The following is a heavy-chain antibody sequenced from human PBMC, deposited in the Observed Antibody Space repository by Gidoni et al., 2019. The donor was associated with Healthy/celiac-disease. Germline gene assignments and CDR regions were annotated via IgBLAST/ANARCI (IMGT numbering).Heavy chain of an antibody. CDR2: ISSSSSYR. V-gene: IGHV3-21*01. D-gene: IGHD3-22*01. Sequence: EVQLVESGGGLVKPGGSLRLSCAASGFTFSSYSLNWVRQAPGKGLEWVSSISSSSSYRYYADSVKGRFTISRDNAKNSLYLQMNSLRAEDTAVYYCARDYYYDSSGRKVDAFDIWGQGTMVTVSS. CDR3: ARDYYYDSSGRKVDAFDI. J-gene: IGHJ3*02. CDR1: GFTFSSYS.